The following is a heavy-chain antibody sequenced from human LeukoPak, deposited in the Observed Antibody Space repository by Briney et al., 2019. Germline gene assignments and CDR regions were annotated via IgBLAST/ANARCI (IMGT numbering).Heavy chain of an antibody. CDR1: GYIFTSYA. D-gene: IGHD3-3*01. V-gene: IGHV1-18*01. CDR2: ISAYNGNT. J-gene: IGHJ3*02. CDR3: ARAGGIPYDFGGTDAFDI. Sequence: ASVKVSCKASGYIFTSYAIYWVRQAPGQGLEWMGWISAYNGNTNYAQKLQGRVTMTTDTSTSTAYMELRSLRSDDTAVYYCARAGGIPYDFGGTDAFDIWGQGTMVTVSS.